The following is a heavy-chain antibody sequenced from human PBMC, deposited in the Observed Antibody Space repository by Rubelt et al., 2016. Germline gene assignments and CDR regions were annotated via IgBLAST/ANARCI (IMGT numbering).Heavy chain of an antibody. J-gene: IGHJ4*02. CDR3: AHKPPIAVAGTPSFDY. D-gene: IGHD6-19*01. CDR1: GFSLSTSGVG. V-gene: IGHV2-5*02. Sequence: QITLKESGPTLVKPTQTLTLTCTFSGFSLSTSGVGVGWIRQPPGKALEWLALISWDDDKRYSSSLKTRLTITKDTSKNQVVLTMTNMDPVDTATYYCAHKPPIAVAGTPSFDYWGQGAPVAVSS. CDR2: ISWDDDK.